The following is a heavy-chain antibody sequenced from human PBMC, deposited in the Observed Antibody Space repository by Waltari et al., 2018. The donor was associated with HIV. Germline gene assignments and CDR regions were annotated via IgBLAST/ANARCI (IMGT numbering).Heavy chain of an antibody. CDR2: INHSGST. Sequence: QVQLQQWGAGLLQPSETLSLTCAVYNGSFSAYYWTWIRQSPGRGLEWIGEINHSGSTTYNPSLKSRVTISVDTSKNQFSLKLSSVTAADRAIYYCARATIASGTPAFAYWSQGSLVTVSS. D-gene: IGHD1-1*01. V-gene: IGHV4-34*01. J-gene: IGHJ4*02. CDR1: NGSFSAYY. CDR3: ARATIASGTPAFAY.